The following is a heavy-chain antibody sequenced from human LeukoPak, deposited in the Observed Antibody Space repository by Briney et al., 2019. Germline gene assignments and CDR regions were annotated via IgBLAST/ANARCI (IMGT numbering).Heavy chain of an antibody. J-gene: IGHJ4*02. D-gene: IGHD3-16*02. CDR3: ARAYQPLGGLSLPDY. CDR1: GYTFTSYA. V-gene: IGHV7-4-1*02. Sequence: ASVKVSCKASGYTFTSYAMNWVRQAPGQGLEWMGWINTNTGNPTYAQGFTGRFVFSLDTSVSTAYLQISGLKADDTAVYYCARAYQPLGGLSLPDYWGQGTLVTVSS. CDR2: INTNTGNP.